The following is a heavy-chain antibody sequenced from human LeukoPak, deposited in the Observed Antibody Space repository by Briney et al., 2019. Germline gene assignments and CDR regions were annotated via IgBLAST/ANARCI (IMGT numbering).Heavy chain of an antibody. J-gene: IGHJ2*01. Sequence: SETLSLTCTVSGSPLSGHYWTWIRQPPGKGLEWIGYIYYDGGTDYNPALKSRVTMSVDMSKSQISLNLSSVTAADTAVYYCGRGRRDPLWGRGTLVTVSS. D-gene: IGHD5-24*01. V-gene: IGHV4-59*11. CDR1: GSPLSGHY. CDR2: IYYDGGT. CDR3: GRGRRDPL.